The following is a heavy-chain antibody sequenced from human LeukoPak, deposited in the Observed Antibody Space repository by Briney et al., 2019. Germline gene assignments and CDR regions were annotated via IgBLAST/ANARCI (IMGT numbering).Heavy chain of an antibody. CDR2: ISGSGGST. J-gene: IGHJ6*03. CDR3: AKDHSYYLAYYMDV. V-gene: IGHV3-23*01. CDR1: GFTFSSYG. Sequence: PGGSLRLSCAASGFTFSSYGMSWVRQAPGKGLEWVSAISGSGGSTYYADSVKGRFTISRDNSKNTLYLQMNSLRAEDTAVYYCAKDHSYYLAYYMDVWGKGTTVTVSS. D-gene: IGHD3-10*01.